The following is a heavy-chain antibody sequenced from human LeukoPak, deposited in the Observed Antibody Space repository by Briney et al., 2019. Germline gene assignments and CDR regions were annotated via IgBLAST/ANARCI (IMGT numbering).Heavy chain of an antibody. J-gene: IGHJ4*02. Sequence: ASVKVSCKTSGYTFTGYYIHWVRQAPGQGLEWMGRINPNSGDANYAQKFQGRVSMTRDTSISTAYMELSRLESDDAALYYCARELSDDSGCPFDCWGQGTLVTVSS. D-gene: IGHD6-19*01. CDR2: INPNSGDA. CDR3: ARELSDDSGCPFDC. V-gene: IGHV1-2*06. CDR1: GYTFTGYY.